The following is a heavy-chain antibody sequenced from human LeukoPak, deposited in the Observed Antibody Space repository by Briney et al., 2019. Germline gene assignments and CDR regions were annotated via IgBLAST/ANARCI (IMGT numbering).Heavy chain of an antibody. CDR3: ATYLVAGGARTFDY. J-gene: IGHJ4*02. CDR2: ISYDGSNK. V-gene: IGHV3-30-3*01. Sequence: GGALRLSCAPSGFTFSSYAMHWVRQAPGKGLEWVAVISYDGSNKYYADSVKGRFTISRDNSKNPLYLQMNSLRAEDTAVYYFATYLVAGGARTFDYWGQGTLVTVSS. CDR1: GFTFSSYA. D-gene: IGHD1-26*01.